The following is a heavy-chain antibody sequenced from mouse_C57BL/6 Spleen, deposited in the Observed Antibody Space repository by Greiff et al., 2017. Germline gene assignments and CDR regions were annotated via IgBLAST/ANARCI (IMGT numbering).Heavy chain of an antibody. CDR2: ISSGSSTI. CDR3: ARPPHYYSNSFDY. J-gene: IGHJ2*01. D-gene: IGHD2-5*01. Sequence: DVMLVESGGGLVKPGGSLKLSCAASGFTFSDYGMHWVRQAPEKGLEWVAYISSGSSTIYYADTVKGRFTISRDNAKNTLFLQMTSLRSEDTAMYYSARPPHYYSNSFDYWGQGTTLTVSS. CDR1: GFTFSDYG. V-gene: IGHV5-17*01.